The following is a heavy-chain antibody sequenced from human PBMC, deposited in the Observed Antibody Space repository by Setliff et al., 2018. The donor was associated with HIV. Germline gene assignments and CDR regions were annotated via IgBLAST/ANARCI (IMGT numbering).Heavy chain of an antibody. CDR1: GGSMRNYY. CDR3: ARDSPADGGNPGRFQR. Sequence: SETLSLTCSASGGSMRNYYWSWIRQPPRKGLEWVGYISYNGITTYNPSLKSRVTISVDTSKNQFSLKLTSVTAADTAVYYCARDSPADGGNPGRFQRWGQGTLVTVSS. CDR2: ISYNGIT. V-gene: IGHV4-59*12. D-gene: IGHD2-15*01. J-gene: IGHJ1*01.